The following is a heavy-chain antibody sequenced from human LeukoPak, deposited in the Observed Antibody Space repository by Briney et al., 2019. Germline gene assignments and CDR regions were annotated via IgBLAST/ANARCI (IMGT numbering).Heavy chain of an antibody. CDR2: IYPGDSDT. D-gene: IGHD3-22*01. CDR1: GYSFTNYW. Sequence: GESLQISCKGSGYSFTNYWIGWVRQMPGKGLEWMGIIYPGDSDTRYSPSFQGQVTISADKSINTAYLQWSSLKASDTAMYYCASPSSSYYYGLDYWGQGTLVTVSS. V-gene: IGHV5-51*01. J-gene: IGHJ4*02. CDR3: ASPSSSYYYGLDY.